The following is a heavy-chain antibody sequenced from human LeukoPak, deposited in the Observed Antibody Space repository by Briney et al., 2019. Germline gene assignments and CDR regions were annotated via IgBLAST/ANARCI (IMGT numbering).Heavy chain of an antibody. J-gene: IGHJ3*02. CDR3: ARGGWRYDAFDI. V-gene: IGHV1-8*03. D-gene: IGHD6-19*01. CDR1: GYTFTSYD. CDR2: MNPNSGNT. Sequence: ASVKVSCTASGYTFTSYDINWVRQATGQGLEWMGWMNPNSGNTGYAQKFQGRVTITRNTSISTAYMELSSLRSEDTAVYYCARGGWRYDAFDIWGQGTMVTVSS.